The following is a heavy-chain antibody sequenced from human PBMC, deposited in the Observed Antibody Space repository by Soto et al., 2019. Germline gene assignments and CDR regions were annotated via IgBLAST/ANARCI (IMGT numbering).Heavy chain of an antibody. CDR3: SAVDYGGNPDGYFDL. J-gene: IGHJ2*01. CDR1: GGTFSSYT. Sequence: QVQLVQSGAEVKKPGSSVKVSCKASGGTFSSYTISWVRQAPGQGLEWMGRIIPILGIANYAQKFQGRVTITADKSTSTAYMELSSLRSEDTAVYYCSAVDYGGNPDGYFDLWGRGTLVTVSS. V-gene: IGHV1-69*02. D-gene: IGHD4-17*01. CDR2: IIPILGIA.